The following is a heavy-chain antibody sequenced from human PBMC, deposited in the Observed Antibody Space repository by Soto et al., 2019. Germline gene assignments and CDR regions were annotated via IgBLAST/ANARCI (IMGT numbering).Heavy chain of an antibody. Sequence: SETLSLTCAVYGGSFSGYYWSWIRQPPGKGLEWIGEINHSGSTNYNPSLKSRVTISVDTSKNQFSLKLSSVTAADTAVYYCARKDIVLMVYATYFDYWGQGTLVTVSS. D-gene: IGHD2-8*01. J-gene: IGHJ4*02. CDR2: INHSGST. CDR1: GGSFSGYY. CDR3: ARKDIVLMVYATYFDY. V-gene: IGHV4-34*01.